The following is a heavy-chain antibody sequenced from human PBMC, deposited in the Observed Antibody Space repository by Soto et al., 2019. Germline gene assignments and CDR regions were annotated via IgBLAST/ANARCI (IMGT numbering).Heavy chain of an antibody. CDR2: IIPVFGTA. V-gene: IGHV1-69*12. D-gene: IGHD3-9*01. CDR3: ARGDATKIVVTTYYAMDV. CDR1: GGSLSNYG. J-gene: IGHJ6*02. Sequence: QVQRVQSGAEVKKPGSSVKVSCKASGGSLSNYGISWVRQAPGQGLEWMGGIIPVFGTANYAQNFQGRVTITADESTSIVSMDVTSLRSEDTAVYYCARGDATKIVVTTYYAMDVWGQGTTVTVSS.